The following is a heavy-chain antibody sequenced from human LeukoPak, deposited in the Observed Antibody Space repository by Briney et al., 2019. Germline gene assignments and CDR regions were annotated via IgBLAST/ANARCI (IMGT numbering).Heavy chain of an antibody. V-gene: IGHV7-4-1*02. CDR1: GYTFTSYA. J-gene: IGHJ3*02. Sequence: ASVKVSCKASGYTFTSYAMNWVRQAPGQGLEWMGWINTNTGNPTYAQGFTGRFVFSLDTSVSTAYLQISSLKAEDTAVYYCARDPLLGYYYDSSGYYSRTLGAFDIWGQGTMVTVSS. CDR3: ARDPLLGYYYDSSGYYSRTLGAFDI. D-gene: IGHD3-22*01. CDR2: INTNTGNP.